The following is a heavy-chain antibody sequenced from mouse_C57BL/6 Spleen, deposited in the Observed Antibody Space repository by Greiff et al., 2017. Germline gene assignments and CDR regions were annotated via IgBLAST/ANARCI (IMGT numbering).Heavy chain of an antibody. Sequence: VQLQQSGPELVKPGASVKISCKASGYAFSSSWMNWVKQRPGKGLEWIGRIYPGDGDTNYNGKFKGKATLTADKSSSTAYMQLSSLTSEDSAVYFCARDYYGRGYFDVWGTGTTVTVSS. D-gene: IGHD1-1*01. CDR1: GYAFSSSW. V-gene: IGHV1-82*01. J-gene: IGHJ1*03. CDR2: IYPGDGDT. CDR3: ARDYYGRGYFDV.